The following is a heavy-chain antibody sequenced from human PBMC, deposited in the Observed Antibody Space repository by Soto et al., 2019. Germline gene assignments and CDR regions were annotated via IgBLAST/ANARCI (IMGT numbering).Heavy chain of an antibody. D-gene: IGHD6-19*01. CDR1: GGTFSSYT. J-gene: IGHJ1*01. CDR3: ARDWGIAVAGTTYFQH. V-gene: IGHV1-69*08. Sequence: QVQLVQSGAEVKKPGSSVKVSCKASGGTFSSYTISWVRQAPGQGLEWMGRIIPILGIANYAQKFQGRVTITADKSTSTAYMELSSLRSEDTAVYYCARDWGIAVAGTTYFQHWGQGTLVTVSS. CDR2: IIPILGIA.